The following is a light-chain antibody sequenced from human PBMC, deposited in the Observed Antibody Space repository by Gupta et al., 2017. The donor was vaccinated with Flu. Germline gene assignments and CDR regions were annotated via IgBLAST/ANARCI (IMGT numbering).Light chain of an antibody. J-gene: IGKJ2*01. CDR3: QKRGNWPPYT. Sequence: GERATLSCRASQSVSTYLAWYQKKPGQAPRLLIYDASNRATGIPARLSGSGSGTDFTLTISSLEPEDFAVYYCQKRGNWPPYTFGQGTRLEIK. CDR1: QSVSTY. CDR2: DAS. V-gene: IGKV3-11*01.